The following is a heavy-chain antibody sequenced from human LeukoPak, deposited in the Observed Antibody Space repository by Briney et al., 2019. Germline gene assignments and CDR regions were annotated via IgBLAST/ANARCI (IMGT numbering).Heavy chain of an antibody. D-gene: IGHD2-21*02. V-gene: IGHV3-23*01. J-gene: IGHJ4*02. CDR1: GFTFSSYA. CDR3: AKDLAYCGGDCSDDLFDY. Sequence: GGSLRLSCAVSGFTFSSYAMSWVRQAPGKGLEWVSAISGSGGSTYYADSVKGRFTISRDNSKNTLYLQMNSLRAEDTAVYYCAKDLAYCGGDCSDDLFDYWGQGTLVSVSS. CDR2: ISGSGGST.